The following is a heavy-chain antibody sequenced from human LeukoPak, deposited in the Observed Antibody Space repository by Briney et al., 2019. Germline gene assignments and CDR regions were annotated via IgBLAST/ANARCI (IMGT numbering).Heavy chain of an antibody. CDR2: IYKSGNT. CDR1: GGSIGTYY. CDR3: ARVRSAGPLYYYYGMDV. D-gene: IGHD3-16*01. Sequence: SETLSLTCTVSGGSIGTYYWNWLRQPPGKGLEWIGHIYKSGNTDYSPSLRSRLTMSVDVSNNQFSMQLTSVTAADTAVYYCARVRSAGPLYYYYGMDVWGQGTTVTVSS. V-gene: IGHV4-59*01. J-gene: IGHJ6*02.